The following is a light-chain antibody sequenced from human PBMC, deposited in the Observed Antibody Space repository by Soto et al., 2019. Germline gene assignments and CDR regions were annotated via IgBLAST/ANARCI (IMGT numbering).Light chain of an antibody. J-gene: IGKJ4*02. CDR2: AAS. Sequence: DIQMTQSPSSLSASVGDRVTITCRASQCIERWLAWYQKKPGKAPKVLIYAASSLRSGVPSRFSGSGSGTEFSLTISSLQSEDLATYYSKHYRSFLPTFGGGTKVDIK. CDR1: QCIERW. V-gene: IGKV1-12*01. CDR3: KHYRSFLPT.